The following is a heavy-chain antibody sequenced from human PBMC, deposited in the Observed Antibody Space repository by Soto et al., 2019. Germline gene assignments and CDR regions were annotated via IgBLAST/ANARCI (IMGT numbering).Heavy chain of an antibody. CDR2: ISWNSGSI. CDR1: GFTFDDYA. D-gene: IGHD6-13*01. Sequence: ESGGGLVQPGRSLRLSCAASGFTFDDYAMHWVRQAPGKGLEWVSGISWNSGSIGYADSVKGRFTISRDNAKNSLYLQMNSLRAEDTALYYCAKDIGLAAAGTLDYWGQGTLVTVSS. V-gene: IGHV3-9*01. J-gene: IGHJ4*02. CDR3: AKDIGLAAAGTLDY.